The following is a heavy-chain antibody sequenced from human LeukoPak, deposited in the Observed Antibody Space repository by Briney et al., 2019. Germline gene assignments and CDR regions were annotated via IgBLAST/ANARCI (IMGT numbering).Heavy chain of an antibody. Sequence: SHTLSLTCTVSDGSISSGDYYGRWIPQPPGKRMEWIGYIYYSGSSYYNPSLKSRVTRSVDTSKTQSSLKLRSVTAAHTAVYYCARLCRAAAAGYFDYWGQGTLVTVSS. CDR2: IYYSGSS. CDR1: DGSISSGDYY. V-gene: IGHV4-30-4*01. CDR3: ARLCRAAAAGYFDY. J-gene: IGHJ4*02. D-gene: IGHD6-13*01.